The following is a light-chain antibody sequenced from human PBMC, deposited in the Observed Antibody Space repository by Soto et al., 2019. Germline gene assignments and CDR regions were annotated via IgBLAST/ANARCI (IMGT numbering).Light chain of an antibody. J-gene: IGLJ1*01. CDR1: NSDVGGYNY. V-gene: IGLV2-14*01. CDR2: EVS. Sequence: QSALTQPASVSGPPGQSITISCTGTNSDVGGYNYVSWYQQHPGKAPELMIYEVSHRPSGVSNRFSGSKSDNTASLTISGLQAEDEADYYCSSYTSISTLYVFGTGTQVTVL. CDR3: SSYTSISTLYV.